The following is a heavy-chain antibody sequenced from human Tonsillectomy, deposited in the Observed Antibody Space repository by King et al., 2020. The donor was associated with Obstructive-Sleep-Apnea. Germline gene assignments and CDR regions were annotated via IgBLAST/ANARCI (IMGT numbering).Heavy chain of an antibody. J-gene: IGHJ6*01. CDR2: ILYDGSNK. CDR3: VRXXXXXXWXXXRGXXXXGMXV. Sequence: QLVQSGGGVVQPGRSLXLSCAASGFTFSSYAVHWVRQAPGKGLEWVAVILYDGSNKYYADSVRGRFTFSRDNSKHTLSLQMNSLRAEDTAGYYCVRXXXXXXWXXXRGXXXXGMXVXXXGXTXXVSS. D-gene: IGHD3-9*01. CDR1: GFTFSSYA. V-gene: IGHV3-30-3*01.